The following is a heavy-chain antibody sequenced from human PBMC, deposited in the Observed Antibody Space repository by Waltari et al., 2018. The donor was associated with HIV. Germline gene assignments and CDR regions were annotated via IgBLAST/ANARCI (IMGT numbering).Heavy chain of an antibody. Sequence: QLQLQESGPGLVKPSETLSLTCTVSGGSISSSSYYWGWIRQPPGKGLEWIGSIHYSGSTYYNPSLKSRVTISVDTSKNQFSLKLSSVTAADTAVYYCARQGGYDILTGYYTYFDYWGQGTLVTVSS. CDR1: GGSISSSSYY. CDR2: IHYSGST. J-gene: IGHJ4*02. V-gene: IGHV4-39*01. CDR3: ARQGGYDILTGYYTYFDY. D-gene: IGHD3-9*01.